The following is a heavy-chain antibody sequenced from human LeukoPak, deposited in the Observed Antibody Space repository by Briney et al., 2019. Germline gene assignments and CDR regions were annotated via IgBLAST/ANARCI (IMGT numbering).Heavy chain of an antibody. V-gene: IGHV3-23*01. CDR1: GFTFSSHG. Sequence: GRSLRLSCAASGFTFSSHGMNWVRQAPGKGLEWVSSISTSGAGTFYADSVKGRFTISRDNSENTLSLQMNSLRGEDTAVYFCEKGPRFRSTRAHFYFDSWGQGTLVTVSS. CDR2: ISTSGAGT. D-gene: IGHD3-16*02. J-gene: IGHJ4*02. CDR3: EKGPRFRSTRAHFYFDS.